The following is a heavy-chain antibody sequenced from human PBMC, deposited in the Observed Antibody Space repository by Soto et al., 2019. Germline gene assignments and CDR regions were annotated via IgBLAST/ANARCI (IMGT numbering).Heavy chain of an antibody. D-gene: IGHD3-16*02. CDR3: AGAVMGFIRVDQ. V-gene: IGHV4-31*03. Sequence: QVQLQESGPGLVKPSQTLSLTCTVSGGSISSGGYYWSWIRQLPGKGLEWIGYIYYSGSTYYKPSLKRRVTIALETSKNQFPRKLSSLTAADTAVYYCAGAVMGFIRVDQGGQGTLVTVPS. CDR2: IYYSGST. CDR1: GGSISSGGYY. J-gene: IGHJ4*02.